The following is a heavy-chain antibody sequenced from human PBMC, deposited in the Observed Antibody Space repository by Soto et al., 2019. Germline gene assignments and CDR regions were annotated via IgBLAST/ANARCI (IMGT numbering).Heavy chain of an antibody. CDR2: TRNKANSYTT. Sequence: GGSLRLSCAASGFTFSDHYMDWVRQAPGKGLEWVGRTRNKANSYTTEYAASVKGRFTISRDDSKNSLYLQMNSLKTEDPAVYYCASPYCSGGSCYFRWGQGTLVTVSS. D-gene: IGHD2-15*01. CDR1: GFTFSDHY. J-gene: IGHJ4*02. V-gene: IGHV3-72*01. CDR3: ASPYCSGGSCYFR.